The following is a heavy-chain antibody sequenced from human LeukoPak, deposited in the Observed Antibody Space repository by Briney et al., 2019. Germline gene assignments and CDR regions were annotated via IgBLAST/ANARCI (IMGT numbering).Heavy chain of an antibody. J-gene: IGHJ3*02. CDR3: ATGQGQLLFVRAFDI. CDR1: GGSFSGYY. CDR2: INHSGST. D-gene: IGHD2-2*01. Sequence: SETLSLTCAVYGGSFSGYYWSWIRQPPGKGLEWIGEINHSGSTNYNPSLKSRVTISVDTSKNQFSLKLSSVTAADTAVYYCATGQGQLLFVRAFDIWGQGTMVTVSS. V-gene: IGHV4-34*01.